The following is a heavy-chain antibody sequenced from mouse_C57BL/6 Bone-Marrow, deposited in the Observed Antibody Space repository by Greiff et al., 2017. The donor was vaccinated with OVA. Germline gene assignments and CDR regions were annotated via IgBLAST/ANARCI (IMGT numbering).Heavy chain of an antibody. CDR2: IWGVGST. D-gene: IGHD1-1*02. V-gene: IGHV2-6*01. CDR1: GFSLTSYG. CDR3: ASDGVYGLFAY. J-gene: IGHJ3*01. Sequence: VMLVESGPGLVAPSQSLSITCTVSGFSLTSYGVDWVRQSPGKGLEWLGVIWGVGSTNYNSALKSRLSISKDNSNSQVFLKMNSLQTDDTAMYYCASDGVYGLFAYWGQGTLVTVSA.